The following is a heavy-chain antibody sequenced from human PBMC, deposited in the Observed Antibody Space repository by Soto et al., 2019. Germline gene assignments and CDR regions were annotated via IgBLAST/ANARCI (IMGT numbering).Heavy chain of an antibody. V-gene: IGHV3-23*01. D-gene: IGHD1-7*01. CDR3: AKELELRKYYYYGMDV. CDR1: GFTFSSYA. Sequence: PGGSLRLSCAASGFTFSSYAMSWVRQAPGKGLEWVSAISGSGGSTYYADSVKGRFTISRDNSKNTLYLQMNGLRAEDTAVYYCAKELELRKYYYYGMDVRGQGTTVTVSS. J-gene: IGHJ6*02. CDR2: ISGSGGST.